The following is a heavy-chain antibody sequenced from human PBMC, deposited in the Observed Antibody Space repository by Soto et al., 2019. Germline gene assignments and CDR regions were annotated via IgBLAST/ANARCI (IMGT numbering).Heavy chain of an antibody. J-gene: IGHJ6*03. CDR2: ISHRGST. Sequence: QLQLQESGPGLVKPSETLSLTCAVSGDSISSSSYYWGWIRQPPGKGLEWIGSISHRGSTYYSASLKSRVIVSVDTSMNQVSLKLTSVTAADTAVYYCARKLIWFGDYYYYYVDVWGKGTTVTVSS. CDR1: GDSISSSSYY. CDR3: ARKLIWFGDYYYYYVDV. V-gene: IGHV4-39*01. D-gene: IGHD3-10*01.